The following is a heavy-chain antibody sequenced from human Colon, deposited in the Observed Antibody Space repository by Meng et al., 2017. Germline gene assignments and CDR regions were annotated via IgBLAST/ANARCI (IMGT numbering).Heavy chain of an antibody. Sequence: VQLVQSGAEVKKPGGSVKVSCKSSGYPFIDSHVHWVRQAPGQGLEWMGRIMPSVGDASSAEKFQGRLTLTWDTPIDTAYMDLSSLRSDDSAIYYCVRDGSYYDFDYWGQGTLVTVSS. V-gene: IGHV1-2*06. CDR3: VRDGSYYDFDY. CDR2: IMPSVGDA. J-gene: IGHJ4*02. D-gene: IGHD3-10*01. CDR1: GYPFIDSH.